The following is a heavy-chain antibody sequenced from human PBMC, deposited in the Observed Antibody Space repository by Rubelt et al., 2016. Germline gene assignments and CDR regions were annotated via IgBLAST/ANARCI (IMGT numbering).Heavy chain of an antibody. CDR2: ISSSSSYI. CDR1: GFTFSSYS. V-gene: IGHV3-21*01. D-gene: IGHD6-13*01. Sequence: EVQLVESGGGLVQPGGSPRLSCAASGFTFSSYSMNWVRQAPGKGLEWVSSISSSSSYIYYADSVKGRFTISRDNAKNSLYLQMNSLRAEDTAVYYCARGASSWPPGFDYWGQGTLVTVSS. CDR3: ARGASSWPPGFDY. J-gene: IGHJ4*02.